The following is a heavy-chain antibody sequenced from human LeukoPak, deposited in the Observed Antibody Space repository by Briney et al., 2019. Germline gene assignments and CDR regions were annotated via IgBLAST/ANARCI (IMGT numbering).Heavy chain of an antibody. CDR3: ARTDSSNWYGVPVY. CDR2: IYTSGST. CDR1: GGSIIDYY. V-gene: IGHV4-4*07. J-gene: IGHJ4*02. D-gene: IGHD6-13*01. Sequence: SETLSPTCTVSGGSIIDYYWSWIRQPAGKGLEWIGRIYTSGSTNYNPSLKSRVTMSVDTSKNQFSLKLNSVTAADTAVYYCARTDSSNWYGVPVYWSQGTLVTVSS.